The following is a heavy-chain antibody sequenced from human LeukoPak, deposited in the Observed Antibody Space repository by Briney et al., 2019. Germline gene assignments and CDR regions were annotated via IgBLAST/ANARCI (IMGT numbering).Heavy chain of an antibody. CDR3: AKDNWNDGGFDY. CDR2: ISAYNGNT. V-gene: IGHV1-18*04. J-gene: IGHJ4*02. CDR1: GYTFTSYG. D-gene: IGHD1-20*01. Sequence: ASVKVSCKASGYTFTSYGISWVRQAPGQGLEWMGWISAYNGNTNYAQKLQGRVTMTTDTSTSTAYMELRSLRSEDTALYYCAKDNWNDGGFDYWGQGTLVTVSS.